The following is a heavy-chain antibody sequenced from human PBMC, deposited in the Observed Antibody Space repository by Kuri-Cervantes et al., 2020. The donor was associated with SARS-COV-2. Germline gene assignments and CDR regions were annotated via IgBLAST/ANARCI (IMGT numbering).Heavy chain of an antibody. CDR2: INHSGST. CDR1: GGSFSSYY. CDR3: ASRGLYDSSGYYTPGGDY. V-gene: IGHV4-34*01. J-gene: IGHJ4*02. Sequence: SETLSLTCAVYGGSFSSYYWSWIRQPPGKGLEWIGEINHSGSTNYNPSLKSRVTISVDTSKNQFSLKLSSVTAADTAVYYCASRGLYDSSGYYTPGGDYWGQGTLVT. D-gene: IGHD3-22*01.